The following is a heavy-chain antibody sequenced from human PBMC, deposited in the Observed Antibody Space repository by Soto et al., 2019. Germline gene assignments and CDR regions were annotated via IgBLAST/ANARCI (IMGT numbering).Heavy chain of an antibody. D-gene: IGHD3-22*01. CDR2: ISSSGNTI. V-gene: IGHV3-11*01. CDR3: ASDSNDSSGYYFGY. Sequence: KPGGSLRLSCAASEFSISYYYMSWIRQAPGKGLEWISYISSSGNTIYYADSVKGRFTISRENAKNSLYLQMNSLRAEATALYYCASDSNDSSGYYFGYWGQGTLVTVSS. CDR1: EFSISYYY. J-gene: IGHJ4*02.